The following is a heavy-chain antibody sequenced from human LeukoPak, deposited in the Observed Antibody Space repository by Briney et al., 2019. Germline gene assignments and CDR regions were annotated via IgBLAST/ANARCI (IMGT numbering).Heavy chain of an antibody. D-gene: IGHD4-23*01. J-gene: IGHJ4*02. CDR3: ARGRPHGNDY. CDR2: ISSSGSGGNT. CDR1: GVTLSNYA. Sequence: GGSLRLSCVASGVTLSNYAMSWARQAPGKGLEWVSGISSSGSGGNTNYADSVKGRFTISRDSSRNTLFLHMNSLRVEDTAVYYCARGRPHGNDYWGQGTLVTVSS. V-gene: IGHV3-23*01.